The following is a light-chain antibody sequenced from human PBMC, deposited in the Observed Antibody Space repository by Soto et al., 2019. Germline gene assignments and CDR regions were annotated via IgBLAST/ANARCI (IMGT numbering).Light chain of an antibody. J-gene: IGKJ4*01. Sequence: EIVMTQSPATLSVSPGERATLSCRASQSVSSNLAWYQQKPGQAPRLLIYGASTRATGIPARFSGSGSGTEFTLTISSLQSEDFAVYYCQHYNNWPSLTFGEGTRVGIK. CDR2: GAS. V-gene: IGKV3-15*01. CDR3: QHYNNWPSLT. CDR1: QSVSSN.